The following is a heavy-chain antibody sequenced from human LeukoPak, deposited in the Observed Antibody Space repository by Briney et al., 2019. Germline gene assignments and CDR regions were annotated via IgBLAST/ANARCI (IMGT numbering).Heavy chain of an antibody. CDR1: GFAFYEYA. D-gene: IGHD2-15*01. CDR3: ARTGQWKVLGYFYHYYYMDV. V-gene: IGHV3-43*02. J-gene: IGHJ6*03. CDR2: ITGEGRTT. Sequence: GGSLRLSCAASGFAFYEYAMHWVRQVPGKGLKWVALITGEGRTTYYADSMRGRFTISRDNSSKSLYLQMTSLTPEDTACYYYARTGQWKVLGYFYHYYYMDVWGLGTTVTVSS.